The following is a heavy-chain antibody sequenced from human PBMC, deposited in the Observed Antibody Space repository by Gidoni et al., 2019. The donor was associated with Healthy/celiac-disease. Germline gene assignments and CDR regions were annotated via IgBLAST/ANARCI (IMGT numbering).Heavy chain of an antibody. Sequence: QVQLVQSGAEVKKPGASVKVSCQASGYTFTSYAMPWVRQAPGQRLEWMGWINAGNGNTKYSQKFQGRVTITRDTSASTAYMELSSLRSEDTAVYYCARSVATTPFDYWGQGTLVTVSS. CDR2: INAGNGNT. V-gene: IGHV1-3*01. CDR3: ARSVATTPFDY. D-gene: IGHD5-12*01. J-gene: IGHJ4*02. CDR1: GYTFTSYA.